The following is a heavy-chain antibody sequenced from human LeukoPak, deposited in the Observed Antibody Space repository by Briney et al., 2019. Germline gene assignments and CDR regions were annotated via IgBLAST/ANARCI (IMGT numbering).Heavy chain of an antibody. Sequence: AASVKVSCKASGYTFTSYYMHWVRQAPGQGLEWVGLINPGGGGTSYAQKFQGRVTMTRDTSTRTVYMELSSLRSEDTAVFYCARAEWHGMDVWGQGTTVTVSS. CDR1: GYTFTSYY. CDR3: ARAEWHGMDV. CDR2: INPGGGGT. V-gene: IGHV1-46*01. D-gene: IGHD3-3*01. J-gene: IGHJ6*02.